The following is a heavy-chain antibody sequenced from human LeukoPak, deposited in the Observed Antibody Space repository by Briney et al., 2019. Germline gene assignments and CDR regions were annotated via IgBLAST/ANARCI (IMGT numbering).Heavy chain of an antibody. CDR3: ARVAGGSHHFDY. D-gene: IGHD1-26*01. V-gene: IGHV3-21*01. CDR2: ITSTSSYI. J-gene: IGHJ4*02. Sequence: GGSLRLSCAASGFTFSRYWMNWVRQAPGKGLEWVSSITSTSSYIYYADSVKGRFTISRDNAKNSLYLQMNTLRAEDTAVYYCARVAGGSHHFDYWGQGTLVTVSS. CDR1: GFTFSRYW.